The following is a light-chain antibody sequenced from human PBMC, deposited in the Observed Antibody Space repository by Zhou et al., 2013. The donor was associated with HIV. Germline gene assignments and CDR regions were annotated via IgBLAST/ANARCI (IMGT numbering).Light chain of an antibody. J-gene: IGKJ4*01. CDR3: QQYGSSPLT. Sequence: EIVMTQSPATVSVSPGERATLSCRASHPISSSYLAWYQHKPGQAPRLLIYAASNRATGIPDRFSGSGSGTDFTLTISRLEPEDFAVYYCQQYGSSPLTFGGGTKVEIK. CDR2: AAS. V-gene: IGKV3-20*01. CDR1: HPISSSY.